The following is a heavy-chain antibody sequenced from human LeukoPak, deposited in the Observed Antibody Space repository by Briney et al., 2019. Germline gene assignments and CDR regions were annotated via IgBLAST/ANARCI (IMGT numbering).Heavy chain of an antibody. CDR3: ARRLGGTSSAFDY. V-gene: IGHV4-39*01. Sequence: SETLSLTCTVSGGSISSNSHYWGWIRQPPGKVLEWIGSIFYSGRTYYNPSLKSRVTISVDTSKNQFSLKLNSVTATDTAVYYCARRLGGTSSAFDYWGQGTLVTVSS. D-gene: IGHD6-6*01. CDR2: IFYSGRT. J-gene: IGHJ4*02. CDR1: GGSISSNSHY.